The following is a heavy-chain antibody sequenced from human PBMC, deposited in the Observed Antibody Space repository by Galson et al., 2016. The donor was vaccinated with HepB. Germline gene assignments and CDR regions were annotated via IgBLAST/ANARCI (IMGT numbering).Heavy chain of an antibody. J-gene: IGHJ6*02. D-gene: IGHD3-10*01. CDR2: ISSSSSII. Sequence: SLRLSCAASGFTFSCYSMNWVRQAPGKGLEWVSYISSSSSIIYYADSVKGRFTISRDNAKNSLYLQMNSLRDEDTAVYYCARVGNVLLWFGATDVWGQGTTVTVS. CDR1: GFTFSCYS. V-gene: IGHV3-48*02. CDR3: ARVGNVLLWFGATDV.